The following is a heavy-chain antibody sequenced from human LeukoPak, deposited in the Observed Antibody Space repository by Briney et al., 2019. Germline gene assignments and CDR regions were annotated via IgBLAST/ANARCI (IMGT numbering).Heavy chain of an antibody. Sequence: ASVKVSCKASGYTFTSYGISWVRQAPGQGLEWMGWISAYNGNTNYAQKLQGRVTMTTDTSTSTAYMELRSLRSDDTAVYYCARTSDSGSYLDAFDIWGQGTMVTVSS. CDR1: GYTFTSYG. CDR2: ISAYNGNT. D-gene: IGHD1-26*01. J-gene: IGHJ3*02. V-gene: IGHV1-18*01. CDR3: ARTSDSGSYLDAFDI.